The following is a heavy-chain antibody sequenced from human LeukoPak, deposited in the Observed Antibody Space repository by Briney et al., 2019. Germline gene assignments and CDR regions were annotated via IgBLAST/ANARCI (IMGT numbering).Heavy chain of an antibody. CDR1: GYTFTGYY. D-gene: IGHD4-23*01. CDR3: ARDLRWLDVGNFDY. Sequence: ASVKVSCKASGYTFTGYYMHWVRQAPGQGLEWMGWINPNSGGTNYAQKFQGRVTMTRDTSISTAYMELSRLRSDDTAVHYCARDLRWLDVGNFDYWGQGTLVTVSS. J-gene: IGHJ4*02. V-gene: IGHV1-2*02. CDR2: INPNSGGT.